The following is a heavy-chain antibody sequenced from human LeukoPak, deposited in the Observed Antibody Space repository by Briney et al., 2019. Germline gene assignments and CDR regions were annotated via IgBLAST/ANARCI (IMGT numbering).Heavy chain of an antibody. V-gene: IGHV4-59*08. D-gene: IGHD4-17*01. CDR2: IYYSGSS. CDR1: GGSISSDC. J-gene: IGHJ5*02. Sequence: SETLSLTCSVSGGSISSDCWSWIRLPPGKGLEWIGYIYYSGSSNYNPSLRSRVTMSVDTSKNQFSLKLTSVTAADTAVYYCARRLRQNLFDPWGQGTLVTVSS. CDR3: ARRLRQNLFDP.